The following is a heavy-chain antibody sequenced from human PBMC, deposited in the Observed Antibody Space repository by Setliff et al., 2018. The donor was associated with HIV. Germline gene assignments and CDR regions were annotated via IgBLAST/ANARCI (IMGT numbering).Heavy chain of an antibody. CDR1: GFTFSSYG. CDR3: ARSPRKGVAGEFEY. V-gene: IGHV3-33*01. J-gene: IGHJ4*02. CDR2: IWYDGSNK. Sequence: GGSLRLSCAASGFTFSSYGMHWVRQAPGKGLEWVAVIWYDGSNKYYADSVKGRFTIARDNAKNSLYLQMNSLRAEDTAVYYCARSPRKGVAGEFEYWGQGTLVTVSS. D-gene: IGHD6-19*01.